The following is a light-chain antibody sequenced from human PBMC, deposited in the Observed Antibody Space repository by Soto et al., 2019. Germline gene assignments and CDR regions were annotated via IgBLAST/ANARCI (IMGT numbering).Light chain of an antibody. Sequence: QSVLAQPASVSGSPGQSITISCTGTSSDVGSYNLVSWYQQHPGKATKLKIYEVNKRPSGVSSRITGSKTGNTDSQKLSGLQAEDEADYYCCSYAGSSTYVFGTGT. J-gene: IGLJ1*01. CDR2: EVN. CDR1: SSDVGSYNL. V-gene: IGLV2-23*02. CDR3: CSYAGSSTYV.